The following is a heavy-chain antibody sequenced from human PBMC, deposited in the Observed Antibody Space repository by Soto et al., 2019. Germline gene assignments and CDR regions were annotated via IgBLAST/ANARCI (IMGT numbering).Heavy chain of an antibody. J-gene: IGHJ5*02. D-gene: IGHD2-21*02. V-gene: IGHV3-7*03. Sequence: GGSLRLSCAAAGFTFSSYWMSWVRQAPGKGLEWVANIKQDGSEKYYVDSVKGRFTISRDNAKNSLYLQMNSLRAEDTAVYYCARDLMTVKAYNWFDPWGQGTLVTVSS. CDR1: GFTFSSYW. CDR2: IKQDGSEK. CDR3: ARDLMTVKAYNWFDP.